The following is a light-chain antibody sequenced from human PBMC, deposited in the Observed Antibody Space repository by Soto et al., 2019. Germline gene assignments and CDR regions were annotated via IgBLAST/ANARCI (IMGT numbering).Light chain of an antibody. CDR2: KAS. V-gene: IGKV1-5*03. J-gene: IGKJ3*01. Sequence: DIQKTQSPSTLSGSVGDRVTITCRASQTISSWLAWYQQKPGKAPKLLIYKASTLKSGVPSRFSGSGSGTDFTLTISSLQPEDFATYYCQQSYSTPGITFGPGTKVDNK. CDR1: QTISSW. CDR3: QQSYSTPGIT.